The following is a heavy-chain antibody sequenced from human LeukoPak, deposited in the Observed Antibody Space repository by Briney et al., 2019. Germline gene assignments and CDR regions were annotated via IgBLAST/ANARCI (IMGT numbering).Heavy chain of an antibody. Sequence: GASVKVSCKASGYTFTGSYIHWVRQAPGQGLEWMGRINLNSGDTNYAQKFQGRVTMARDTSITTAYMEASRLRSDDTAVYYCARGTYGFDYWGQGTLVTVSS. CDR1: GYTFTGSY. D-gene: IGHD3-10*01. V-gene: IGHV1-2*06. CDR3: ARGTYGFDY. CDR2: INLNSGDT. J-gene: IGHJ4*02.